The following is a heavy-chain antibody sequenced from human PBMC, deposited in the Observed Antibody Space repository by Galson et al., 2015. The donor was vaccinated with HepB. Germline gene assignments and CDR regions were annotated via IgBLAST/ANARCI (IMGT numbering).Heavy chain of an antibody. J-gene: IGHJ4*02. V-gene: IGHV1-69*04. CDR1: GGTFSSYA. CDR3: ARVLPAATVYFDY. D-gene: IGHD2-2*01. Sequence: SVKVSCKASGGTFSSYAISWVRQAPGQGLEWMGRVIPILGIANYAQKFQGRVTITADKSTSTAYMELSSLRSEDTAVYYCARVLPAATVYFDYWGQGTLVTVSS. CDR2: VIPILGIA.